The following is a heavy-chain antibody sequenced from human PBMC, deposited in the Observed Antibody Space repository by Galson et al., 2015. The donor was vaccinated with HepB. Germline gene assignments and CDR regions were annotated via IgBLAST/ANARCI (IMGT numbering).Heavy chain of an antibody. J-gene: IGHJ4*02. CDR3: ARESLHITIFL. V-gene: IGHV1-3*01. D-gene: IGHD3-9*01. Sequence: SVKVSCKASGYTFTSYAMHWVRQAPGQRLEWMGWINAGNGNTKYSQKFQGRVTTTRDTSASTAYMELSSLRSEDTAVYYCARESLHITIFLWGQGTLVAVSS. CDR1: GYTFTSYA. CDR2: INAGNGNT.